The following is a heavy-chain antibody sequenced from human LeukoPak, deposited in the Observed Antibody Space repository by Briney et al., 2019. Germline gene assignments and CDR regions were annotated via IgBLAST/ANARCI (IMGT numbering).Heavy chain of an antibody. Sequence: TGGSLRLSCAASGFTVSSNYMSWVRQAPGKGLEWVSVIYSGGSTYYADSVKGRFTISRDNSKNTVYLQMNSLRVEDTAVYYYARAGPIDYWGQGTLVTVSS. J-gene: IGHJ4*02. CDR2: IYSGGST. CDR1: GFTVSSNY. V-gene: IGHV3-53*01. CDR3: ARAGPIDY.